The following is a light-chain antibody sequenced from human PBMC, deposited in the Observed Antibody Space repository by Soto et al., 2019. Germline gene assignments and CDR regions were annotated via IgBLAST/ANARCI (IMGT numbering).Light chain of an antibody. Sequence: EIVLTQSPGTLSLSPGERATLSCRASHSVSSSYLAWYQQNPGQAPRLLIYGASSRATGIPDSFSGSGSGTDFPLTISRLESEDFAVYYCQQYGSSPPYTFGEGTKLEIK. CDR1: HSVSSSY. J-gene: IGKJ2*01. CDR2: GAS. CDR3: QQYGSSPPYT. V-gene: IGKV3-20*01.